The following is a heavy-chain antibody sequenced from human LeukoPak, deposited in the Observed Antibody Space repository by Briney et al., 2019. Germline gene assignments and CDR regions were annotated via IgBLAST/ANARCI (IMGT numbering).Heavy chain of an antibody. CDR3: ARGDSSSSPDFD. CDR1: GYSISSGYY. V-gene: IGHV4-38-2*02. Sequence: SETLSLTCTVSGYSISSGYYWGWIRQPPGKGLEWIGSIYRSGSTYYNPSLKSRVTTSVDMSKNQFSLKLSSVTAADTAVYYCARGDSSSSPDFD. J-gene: IGHJ4*01. D-gene: IGHD6-6*01. CDR2: IYRSGST.